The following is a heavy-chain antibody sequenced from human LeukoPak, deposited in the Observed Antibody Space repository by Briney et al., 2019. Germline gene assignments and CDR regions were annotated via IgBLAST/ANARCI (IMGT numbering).Heavy chain of an antibody. CDR1: GFTFSSNG. V-gene: IGHV3-33*01. Sequence: PGGSLRLSCAASGFTFSSNGMHWVRQGPGKGLEWVTFIWYDGSNKYYADSVKGRFTISRDNSKNTLYLQMNSLRADDTAVYYCARDRGNSYFDCWGQGTLVTVSS. J-gene: IGHJ4*02. CDR3: ARDRGNSYFDC. CDR2: IWYDGSNK. D-gene: IGHD1-26*01.